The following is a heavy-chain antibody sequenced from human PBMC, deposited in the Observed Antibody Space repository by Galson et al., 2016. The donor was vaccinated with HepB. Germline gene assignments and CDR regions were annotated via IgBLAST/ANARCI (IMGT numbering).Heavy chain of an antibody. Sequence: CAISGDSVSSNSAAWHWIRQSPSRGLKWLGRTYYRSRWYYDYAFSVKSRTTIKPDTSKNQFSLHLNSLTPEDTAVYYCARRLRPLPAVGHYGLDVWGQGTTVTVSS. CDR2: TYYRSRWYY. D-gene: IGHD6-13*01. CDR1: GDSVSSNSAA. J-gene: IGHJ6*02. CDR3: ARRLRPLPAVGHYGLDV. V-gene: IGHV6-1*01.